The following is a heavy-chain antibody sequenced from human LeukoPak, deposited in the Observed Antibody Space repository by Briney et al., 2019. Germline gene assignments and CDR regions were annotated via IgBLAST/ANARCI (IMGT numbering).Heavy chain of an antibody. V-gene: IGHV4-61*01. CDR1: GGSVSSGSYY. CDR3: ARSPIVGAVGY. J-gene: IGHJ4*02. Sequence: SETLSLTCTVSGGSVSSGSYYWSWIRQPPGKGLEWIGYIYYSGSTNYNPSLKSRVTISVDTSKNQFSLKLSSVTAADTAVYYCARSPIVGAVGYWGQGTQVTVSS. CDR2: IYYSGST. D-gene: IGHD1-26*01.